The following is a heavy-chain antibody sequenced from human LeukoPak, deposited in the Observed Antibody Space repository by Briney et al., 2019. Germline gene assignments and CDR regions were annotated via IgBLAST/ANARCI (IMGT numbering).Heavy chain of an antibody. CDR3: ATDYGGNSGDY. CDR1: GFTFSSYW. V-gene: IGHV3-7*01. J-gene: IGHJ4*02. D-gene: IGHD4-23*01. CDR2: IKQDGSEK. Sequence: GGSLRLSCAASGFTFSSYWMTWVRQAPGKGLEWVANIKQDGSEKYYVDSVEGRFTISRDNAKNSLYLQMNSLRAEDTAVYYCATDYGGNSGDYWGQGTLVTVSS.